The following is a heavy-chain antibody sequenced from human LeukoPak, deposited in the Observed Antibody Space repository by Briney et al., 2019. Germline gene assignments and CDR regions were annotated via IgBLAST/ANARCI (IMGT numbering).Heavy chain of an antibody. CDR1: GDSVSTNSVA. J-gene: IGHJ4*02. Sequence: PSQTLSLTCDISGDSVSTNSVAWNWIRQSPSRGLEWLGRTYYRSKWYSDYAVSVKSRITINPDTSKNQFSLQLNSVTPEDTAVYYCARALHEYGDGRLDQWGQGTLVTVSS. D-gene: IGHD4-17*01. CDR3: ARALHEYGDGRLDQ. CDR2: TYYRSKWYS. V-gene: IGHV6-1*01.